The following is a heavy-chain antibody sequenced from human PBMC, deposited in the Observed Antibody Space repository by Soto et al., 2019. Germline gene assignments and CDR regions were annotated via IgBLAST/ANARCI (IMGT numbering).Heavy chain of an antibody. D-gene: IGHD6-6*01. CDR1: GFTFSSYA. CDR3: ARVRAARPGDYYYYGMDV. Sequence: LRLSCAASGFTFSSYAMHWVRQAPCKGLEWVAVISYDGSNKYYADSVKGRFAISRDNSKNTLYLQMNSLRAEDTAVYYCARVRAARPGDYYYYGMDVWGQGTTITVSS. V-gene: IGHV3-30*09. J-gene: IGHJ6*02. CDR2: ISYDGSNK.